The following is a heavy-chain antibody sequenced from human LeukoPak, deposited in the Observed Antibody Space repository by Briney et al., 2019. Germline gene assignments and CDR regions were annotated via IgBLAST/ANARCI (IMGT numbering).Heavy chain of an antibody. D-gene: IGHD3-10*01. Sequence: GGSLRLSCAASGFTFSSYSMNWVRQAPGKGLEWVSYISSSSSTIYYADSVKGRFTISRDNAKNSLYMQMNSLRDEDTAVYYCARDGMVRGVIIWDAFDIWGQGTMVTVSS. CDR1: GFTFSSYS. J-gene: IGHJ3*02. V-gene: IGHV3-48*02. CDR2: ISSSSSTI. CDR3: ARDGMVRGVIIWDAFDI.